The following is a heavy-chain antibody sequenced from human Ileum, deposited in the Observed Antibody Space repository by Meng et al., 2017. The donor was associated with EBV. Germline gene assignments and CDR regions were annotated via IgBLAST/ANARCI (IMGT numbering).Heavy chain of an antibody. CDR1: GDSISSGEYY. CDR3: ARDPAYPRGWFDP. CDR2: IYHSGST. V-gene: IGHV4-39*07. Sequence: QLARQGSGAGLGNPSEPLSLPCTVSGDSISSGEYYWNWIRQPPGKGLEWIGSIYHSGSTYYQPSLKSRVTISLDSSKNQFSLRLSSVTAADTAVYYCARDPAYPRGWFDPWGQGTLVTVSS. J-gene: IGHJ5*02.